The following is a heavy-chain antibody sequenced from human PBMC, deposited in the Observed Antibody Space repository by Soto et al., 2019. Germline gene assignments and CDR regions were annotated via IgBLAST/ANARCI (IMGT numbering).Heavy chain of an antibody. V-gene: IGHV3-11*01. CDR1: GFTFRDYY. Sequence: GGSLRLYCAASGFTFRDYYMIWIRQAPREGLEWVSYISSSGTGIYYGDSVKGRFTISRDNAKNSLYLQMNSLRAEDTAVYYCARAYSDAFDIWGQGTMVTVSS. J-gene: IGHJ3*02. CDR3: ARAYSDAFDI. CDR2: ISSSGTGI. D-gene: IGHD2-15*01.